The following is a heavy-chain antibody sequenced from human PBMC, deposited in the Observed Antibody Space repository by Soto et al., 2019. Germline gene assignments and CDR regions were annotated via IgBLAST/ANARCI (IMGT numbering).Heavy chain of an antibody. CDR2: ISYDGSNK. J-gene: IGHJ4*02. V-gene: IGHV3-30*12. CDR1: GFSFSSYV. Sequence: GGSLRLPWASSGFSFSSYVMHRFRQSPGKGLEWVAAISYDGSNKYYADSVKGRFTISRDNSKSTLYLQMNSLRAEDTAVYYCAREQHRILYCSSTSCYKGPFDYWGQGNLVTGSS. D-gene: IGHD2-2*02. CDR3: AREQHRILYCSSTSCYKGPFDY.